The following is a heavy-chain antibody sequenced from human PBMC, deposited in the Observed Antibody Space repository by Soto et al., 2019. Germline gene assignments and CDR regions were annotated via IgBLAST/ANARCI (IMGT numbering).Heavy chain of an antibody. J-gene: IGHJ5*02. Sequence: EVQIVESGGGLVQPGGSLRLSCNFTFSMYSMDWVRQAPGKGLVWVASISSGGVYIKYADSVKGRFTISRDNAKNSVSLQMNSLRVDDTALYFCTRDQGGSYDSWFDPWGQGTLVTVSS. V-gene: IGHV3-21*02. CDR1: TFSMYS. D-gene: IGHD1-26*01. CDR2: ISSGGVYI. CDR3: TRDQGGSYDSWFDP.